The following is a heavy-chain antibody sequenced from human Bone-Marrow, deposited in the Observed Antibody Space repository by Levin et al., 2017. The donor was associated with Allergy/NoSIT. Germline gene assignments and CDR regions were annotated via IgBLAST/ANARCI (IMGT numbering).Heavy chain of an antibody. Sequence: ASVKVSCKASGYTFTKYYMHWVRQAPGQGLEWMGIINPSGDYTGYAQKFQGRLTMTRDTPTSTVYMELSSLRSEDTAVHYCSRDPSCCSGGSCYFLDYWGQGTLVTGSS. CDR1: GYTFTKYY. D-gene: IGHD2-15*01. J-gene: IGHJ4*02. V-gene: IGHV1-46*01. CDR2: INPSGDYT. CDR3: SRDPSCCSGGSCYFLDY.